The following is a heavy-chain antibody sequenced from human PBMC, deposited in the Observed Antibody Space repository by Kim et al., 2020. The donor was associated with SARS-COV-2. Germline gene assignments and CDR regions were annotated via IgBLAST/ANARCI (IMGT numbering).Heavy chain of an antibody. CDR3: ATGQWLDGFDY. Sequence: IYAQDFQGRVTMTEDTSTDTAYMELSSLRSEDTAVYYCATGQWLDGFDYWGQGTLVTVSS. D-gene: IGHD6-19*01. V-gene: IGHV1-24*01. J-gene: IGHJ4*02.